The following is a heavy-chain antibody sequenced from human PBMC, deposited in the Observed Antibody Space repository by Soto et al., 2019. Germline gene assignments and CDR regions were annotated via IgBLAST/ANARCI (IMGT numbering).Heavy chain of an antibody. J-gene: IGHJ4*02. D-gene: IGHD5-18*01. Sequence: QVQLVQSGAEVKKPGASVKVSCKASGYTFTSYGISWVRQAPGQGLEWMGWIIAYNGNTNYAQKRQGRDTMTTDAAAGRASVELGSLRSNDTAVYYYARGGSRIQPSFPAADYWGRGPLVSACS. CDR2: IIAYNGNT. CDR3: ARGGSRIQPSFPAADY. V-gene: IGHV1-18*01. CDR1: GYTFTSYG.